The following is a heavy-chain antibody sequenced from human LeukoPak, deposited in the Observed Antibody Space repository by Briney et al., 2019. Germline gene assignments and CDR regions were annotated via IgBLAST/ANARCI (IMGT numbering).Heavy chain of an antibody. CDR1: GFTFSSYW. Sequence: GGSLRLSCAASGFTFSSYWMHWVRQAPGKGLVWVSRINTDGSSTSYADSVKGRFTISRDNAKNTLYLQMNSLRAEDTAVYYCARASVLRFLEWLQGLYYMDVWGKGTTVTVSS. CDR2: INTDGSST. V-gene: IGHV3-74*01. CDR3: ARASVLRFLEWLQGLYYMDV. D-gene: IGHD3-3*01. J-gene: IGHJ6*03.